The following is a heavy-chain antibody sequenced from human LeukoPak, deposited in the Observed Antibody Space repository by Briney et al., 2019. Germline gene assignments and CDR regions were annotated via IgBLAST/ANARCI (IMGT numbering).Heavy chain of an antibody. D-gene: IGHD6-19*01. J-gene: IGHJ4*02. Sequence: SETLSLTCTVSGGSISSSSYYWGWIRQPPGKGLEWIGSIYYSGSTYYNPSLKSRVTISVDTSKNQFSLKLSSVTAADTAVYYCARLPVVGQWLAKKTYYFDYWGQGTLVTVSS. CDR1: GGSISSSSYY. V-gene: IGHV4-39*07. CDR2: IYYSGST. CDR3: ARLPVVGQWLAKKTYYFDY.